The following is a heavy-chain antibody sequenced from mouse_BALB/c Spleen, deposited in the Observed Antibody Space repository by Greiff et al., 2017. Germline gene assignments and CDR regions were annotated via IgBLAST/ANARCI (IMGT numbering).Heavy chain of an antibody. V-gene: IGHV1S81*02. D-gene: IGHD2-4*01. CDR3: ARRDYDKGAWFAY. CDR1: GYTFTSYW. Sequence: QVQLQQPGAELVKPGASVKLSCKASGYTFTSYWMHWVKQRPGQGLEWIGEINPSNGRTNYNEKFKSKATLTVDKSSSTAYMQLSSLTSEDSAVYYCARRDYDKGAWFAYWGQGTLVTVSA. J-gene: IGHJ3*01. CDR2: INPSNGRT.